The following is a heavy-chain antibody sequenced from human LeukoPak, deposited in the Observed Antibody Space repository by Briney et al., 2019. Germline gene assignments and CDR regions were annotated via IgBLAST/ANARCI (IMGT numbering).Heavy chain of an antibody. Sequence: PGGSLRLSCVASGLTFSSHGMFWVRQAPGKGLEWVGFIRYDGSSKNYAESVKGRFTISRDNSENTLYLQMNSLRAEDTAVYYCARDRGSGAYFDYWGQGTLVTVSS. D-gene: IGHD3-10*01. CDR2: IRYDGSSK. CDR1: GLTFSSHG. CDR3: ARDRGSGAYFDY. J-gene: IGHJ4*02. V-gene: IGHV3-30*02.